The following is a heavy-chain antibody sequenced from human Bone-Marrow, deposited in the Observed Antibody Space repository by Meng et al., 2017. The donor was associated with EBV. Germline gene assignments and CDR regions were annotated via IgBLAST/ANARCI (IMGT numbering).Heavy chain of an antibody. CDR2: LIPMSGAP. CDR1: GGTCQSDS. Sequence: SCVRVKKTGAPVMGSCWTSGGTCQSDSVSCVRQAPGQGLEWMGVLIPMSGAPHYAQKFQGRVTITADESTSTHYMDLSNLRSDDTAMYYCASESGRGFTPDYWGQGTLVTVSS. J-gene: IGHJ4*02. V-gene: IGHV1-69*01. CDR3: ASESGRGFTPDY. D-gene: IGHD3-10*01.